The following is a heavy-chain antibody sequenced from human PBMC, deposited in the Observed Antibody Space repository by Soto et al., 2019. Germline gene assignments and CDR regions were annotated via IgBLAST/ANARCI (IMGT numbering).Heavy chain of an antibody. CDR2: ISPGDSDT. CDR3: ARHIPSVVTASGAFDM. J-gene: IGHJ3*02. Sequence: PGESLKISCRGSGYSFSTFWIAWVRQMPGKGLEWMGIISPGDSDTRYSPSFQGQVNISADRSLDTAYLQWSSLRASDTAMYYCARHIPSVVTASGAFDMWGRGTLVTVSS. D-gene: IGHD2-21*02. V-gene: IGHV5-51*01. CDR1: GYSFSTFW.